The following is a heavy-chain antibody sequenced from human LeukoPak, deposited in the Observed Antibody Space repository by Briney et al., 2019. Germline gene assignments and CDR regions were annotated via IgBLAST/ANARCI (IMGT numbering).Heavy chain of an antibody. D-gene: IGHD2-2*01. V-gene: IGHV3-21*01. J-gene: IGHJ4*02. CDR3: ARDDCSSTSCYGKFDS. CDR2: ISSSSSYI. Sequence: GGSLRLSCAASGFTFSSYSMNWVRQAPGKGLEWVSSISSSSSYIYYADSVKGRFTISRDNAKNSLYLQMNSLRAEDTAVYYCARDDCSSTSCYGKFDSWAQGTLVTVSS. CDR1: GFTFSSYS.